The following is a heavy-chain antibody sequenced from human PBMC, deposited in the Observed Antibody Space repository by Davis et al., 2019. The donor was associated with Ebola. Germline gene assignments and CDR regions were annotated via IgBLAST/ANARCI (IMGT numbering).Heavy chain of an antibody. CDR1: GFTFSGSA. CDR2: IRSKANSYAT. Sequence: GESLKISCAASGFTFSGSAMHWVRQASGKGLEWVGRIRSKANSYATAYAASVKGRFTISRDDSKNTAYLQMNSLKTEDTAVYYCARDSPDYRYYYGMDVWGQGTTVTVSS. J-gene: IGHJ6*02. D-gene: IGHD4-11*01. CDR3: ARDSPDYRYYYGMDV. V-gene: IGHV3-73*01.